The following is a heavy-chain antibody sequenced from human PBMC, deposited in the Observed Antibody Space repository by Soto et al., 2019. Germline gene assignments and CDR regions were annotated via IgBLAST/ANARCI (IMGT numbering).Heavy chain of an antibody. J-gene: IGHJ1*01. V-gene: IGHV3-23*01. Sequence: GGSLRLSCAASGLTFSSYAMNWVRQAPGKGLEWVSAISGSGGSTYYADSVKGRFTISRDNAKNSLYLQMNSLRAEDTAVYYCARDLGSSWYPEYFQHWGQGTLVTVSS. D-gene: IGHD6-13*01. CDR1: GLTFSSYA. CDR3: ARDLGSSWYPEYFQH. CDR2: ISGSGGST.